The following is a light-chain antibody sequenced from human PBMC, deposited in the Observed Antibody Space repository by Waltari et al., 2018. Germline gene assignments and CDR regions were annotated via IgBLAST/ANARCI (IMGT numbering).Light chain of an antibody. CDR2: SVS. V-gene: IGKV1-33*01. CDR1: QDTGDS. CDR3: QQYRSLPLT. J-gene: IGKJ2*01. Sequence: DIQLTQTPYSLSASVGDRLTITCQASQDTGDSLNWFQHKPGTPPELLIYSVSRLDYGVPSRFTGSRSGTNYSFSISNLQPDDIATYFCQQYRSLPLTFGQGTK.